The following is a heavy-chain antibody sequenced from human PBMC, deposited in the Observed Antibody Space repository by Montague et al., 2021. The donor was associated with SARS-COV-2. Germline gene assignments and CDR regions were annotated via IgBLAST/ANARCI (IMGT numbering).Heavy chain of an antibody. CDR1: GDSISSYY. D-gene: IGHD2-2*01. CDR3: DRESATAQYLEY. V-gene: IGHV4-59*01. J-gene: IGHJ4*01. Sequence: SETLSLTCTVSGDSISSYYCTWIRQPPGTGLERIGFVFQCGYSNSICYLKRRVTISVDTSRNQFYLKLSPVTAADTAVYYCDRESATAQYLEYWGHGALVTVSS. CDR2: VFQCGYS.